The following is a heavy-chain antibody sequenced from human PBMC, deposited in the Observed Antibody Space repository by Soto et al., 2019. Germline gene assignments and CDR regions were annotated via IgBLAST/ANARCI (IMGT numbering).Heavy chain of an antibody. CDR1: GASVNSETHF. J-gene: IGHJ4*02. CDR2: VYRSGIT. CDR3: AREDMSGTYYFDY. Sequence: PSETLSLTCRASGASVNSETHFWSWIRQAPGKGLEWIGYVYRSGITNSNPALKSRVFVSADMARNQFSLTLDSVTPADRAVYYCAREDMSGTYYFDYWGPGIQVTVSS. D-gene: IGHD1-26*01. V-gene: IGHV4-61*01.